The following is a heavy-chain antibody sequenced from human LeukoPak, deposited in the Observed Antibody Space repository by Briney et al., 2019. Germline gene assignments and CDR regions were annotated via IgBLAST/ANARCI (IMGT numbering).Heavy chain of an antibody. D-gene: IGHD4-11*01. CDR2: IHYSGST. J-gene: IGHJ4*02. CDR1: GGSFSGYY. Sequence: PSETLSLTCAVYGGSFSGYYWGWIRQPPGKGLEWMGSIHYSGSTYNNPSLKSRVTISVDTSKSQFSLKVSSVTAADTAVYYCANYHDYSNFQGAYYLDYWGQGTLVTVSS. V-gene: IGHV4-39*01. CDR3: ANYHDYSNFQGAYYLDY.